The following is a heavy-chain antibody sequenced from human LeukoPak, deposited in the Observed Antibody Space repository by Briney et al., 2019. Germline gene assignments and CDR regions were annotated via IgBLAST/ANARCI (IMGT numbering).Heavy chain of an antibody. Sequence: PSETLSLTCTVSGGSISSGGYYWSWIRQHPGKGLEWTGYIYYSGSTYYNPSLKSRVTISVDTSKNQFSLKLSSVTAADTAVYYCARKVVPAAISAFDIWGQGTMVTVSS. V-gene: IGHV4-31*03. J-gene: IGHJ3*02. D-gene: IGHD2-2*01. CDR2: IYYSGST. CDR1: GGSISSGGYY. CDR3: ARKVVPAAISAFDI.